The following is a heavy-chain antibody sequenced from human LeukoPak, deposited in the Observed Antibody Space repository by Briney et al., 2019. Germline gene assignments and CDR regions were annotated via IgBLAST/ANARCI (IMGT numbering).Heavy chain of an antibody. V-gene: IGHV1-2*02. Sequence: ASVKVSCKASGYTFTVYHMHWVRQAPGQGLEWMGWINPKSGGTKYAQKFQGRVTMTRDTSISTAYMELSRLRSDDTAVYYCARPPITVRGVIFWFDPWGQGTLVTVSS. CDR3: ARPPITVRGVIFWFDP. CDR1: GYTFTVYH. D-gene: IGHD3-10*01. CDR2: INPKSGGT. J-gene: IGHJ5*02.